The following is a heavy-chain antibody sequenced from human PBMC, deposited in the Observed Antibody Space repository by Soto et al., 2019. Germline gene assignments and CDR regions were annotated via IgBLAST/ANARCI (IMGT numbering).Heavy chain of an antibody. D-gene: IGHD6-13*01. V-gene: IGHV1-2*04. CDR2: INPNSGGT. CDR3: ARDFFSSWPTLDP. J-gene: IGHJ5*02. CDR1: GYTFTGYY. Sequence: QVQLVQSGAEVKKPGASVKVSCKASGYTFTGYYMHWVRQAPGQGLEWMGWINPNSGGTNYAQKFQGWVTMTRDTSISTASMELSRLRSDDTAVYYCARDFFSSWPTLDPWGQGTLVTVSS.